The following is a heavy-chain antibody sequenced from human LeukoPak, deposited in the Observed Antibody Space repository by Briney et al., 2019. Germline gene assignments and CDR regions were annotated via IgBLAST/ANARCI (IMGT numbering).Heavy chain of an antibody. CDR2: IYTSGST. Sequence: SETLSLTCTVSGGSISSGSYYWSWIRQPAGKGLEWIGRIYTSGSTNYNPSLKSRVTISLDTSKNQFSLKLSSVTAADTAVYYCARVGSTYSYGYMGLDYWGQGTLVTVSS. V-gene: IGHV4-61*02. J-gene: IGHJ4*02. CDR1: GGSISSGSYY. D-gene: IGHD5-18*01. CDR3: ARVGSTYSYGYMGLDY.